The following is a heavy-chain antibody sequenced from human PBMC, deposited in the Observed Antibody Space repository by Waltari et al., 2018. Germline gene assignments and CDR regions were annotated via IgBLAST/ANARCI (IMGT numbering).Heavy chain of an antibody. Sequence: QVQLVESGGGVVQPGTSLRLSCAASGFPFSSYALHWVRQAPGKGLEWVAVIWDNGSYKYYGDSVKGRFTISRDNSRNTLYLQMHSLRGEDTAIYYCAKAIASSGSYSDYWGQGTLVTVSS. CDR2: IWDNGSYK. V-gene: IGHV3-30*18. CDR3: AKAIASSGSYSDY. CDR1: GFPFSSYA. J-gene: IGHJ4*02. D-gene: IGHD3-10*01.